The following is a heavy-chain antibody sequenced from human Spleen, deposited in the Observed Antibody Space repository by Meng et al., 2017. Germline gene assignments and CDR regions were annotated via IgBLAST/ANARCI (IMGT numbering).Heavy chain of an antibody. CDR3: ARADWGSVDY. Sequence: GESLKISCVASGFRVTDAWMSWARQTPGKALEWVAIINQDGSVVNYMDSVKGRFTISRDQAKNSLSLEMRSLRAEDTAVYYCARADWGSVDYWGQGTPVTVSS. CDR1: GFRVTDAW. CDR2: INQDGSVV. D-gene: IGHD3-16*01. V-gene: IGHV3-7*03. J-gene: IGHJ4*02.